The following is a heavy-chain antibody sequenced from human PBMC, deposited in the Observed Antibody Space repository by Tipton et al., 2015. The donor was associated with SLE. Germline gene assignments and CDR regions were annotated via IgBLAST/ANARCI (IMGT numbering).Heavy chain of an antibody. J-gene: IGHJ6*02. Sequence: SLRLSCTASGFTFGDYAMGWFRQAPGKGLEWVGFIRSKAYGGTTEYAASVKGRFTISRDDSKSIAYLQMNSLKTEDTAVYYCTRDLDFYDSSGYDYYYGMDGWGQGTTVTVSS. D-gene: IGHD3-22*01. CDR3: TRDLDFYDSSGYDYYYGMDG. CDR1: GFTFGDYA. CDR2: IRSKAYGGTT. V-gene: IGHV3-49*03.